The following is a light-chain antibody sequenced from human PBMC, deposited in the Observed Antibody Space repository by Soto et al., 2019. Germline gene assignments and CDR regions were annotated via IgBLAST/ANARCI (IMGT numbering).Light chain of an antibody. Sequence: DIVLTQSPGTLSLSPGERATLSCRASQTTSTRYLAWYQQKPGQAPRLLIYAASTRATGIPDRFTGSGSGTDFTLTISRLGPEDFAVYYCQQYDFSWYTFGQGTKLEIK. CDR2: AAS. J-gene: IGKJ2*01. CDR3: QQYDFSWYT. CDR1: QTTSTRY. V-gene: IGKV3-20*01.